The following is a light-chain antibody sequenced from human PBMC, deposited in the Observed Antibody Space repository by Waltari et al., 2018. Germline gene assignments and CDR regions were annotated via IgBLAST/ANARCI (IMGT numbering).Light chain of an antibody. CDR1: SSNIGSNT. Sequence: QSVLTQPPSASGTPGQRVTISCSGSSSNIGSNTVNWYQQLPGTAPKLLIYSNNQRPSGGPDRCSGSKSGTSASLASSGLQSEDEADYYCAAWDDSLNGVVFGGGTKLTVL. V-gene: IGLV1-44*01. J-gene: IGLJ2*01. CDR2: SNN. CDR3: AAWDDSLNGVV.